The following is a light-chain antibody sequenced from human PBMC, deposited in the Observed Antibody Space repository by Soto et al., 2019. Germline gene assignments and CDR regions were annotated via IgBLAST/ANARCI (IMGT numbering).Light chain of an antibody. CDR1: SSHFGAGFD. CDR3: QPYDPHTNAYV. V-gene: IGLV1-40*01. CDR2: ANS. J-gene: IGLJ1*01. Sequence: QSVLTQPPSVSGAPGQRVTISCTGGSSHFGAGFDVHWYQQFPGTAPKLLIYANSNRPSGVPDRFSGSKSGTSASLAITGLQAEDEADYYCQPYDPHTNAYVFGTGTNVTV.